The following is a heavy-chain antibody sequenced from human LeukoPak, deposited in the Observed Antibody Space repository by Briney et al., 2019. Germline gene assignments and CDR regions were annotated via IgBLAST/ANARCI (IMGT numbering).Heavy chain of an antibody. CDR2: IYYSGGT. J-gene: IGHJ4*02. Sequence: SETLSLTCTVSGGSISSYYWSWIRQPPGKGLEWIGYIYYSGGTNYNPSLKSRVTISVDTSKNQFSLKLSSVTAADTAVYYCARHPTGVYSSSWIYYSDYWGQGTLVTVPS. CDR3: ARHPTGVYSSSWIYYSDY. CDR1: GGSISSYY. D-gene: IGHD6-13*01. V-gene: IGHV4-59*08.